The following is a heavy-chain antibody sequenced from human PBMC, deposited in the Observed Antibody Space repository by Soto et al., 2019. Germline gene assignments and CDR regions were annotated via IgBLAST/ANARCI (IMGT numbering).Heavy chain of an antibody. Sequence: SETLSLTCNVSDGAIPGYYWNWIRQPPGKGLEWIGYVYFSGSTKYNPSLKSRVTILVDMSKNQISLRLTSVTSADTAVCYCSRERGAVASTADAFDIWGQGTMVTVS. V-gene: IGHV4-59*01. D-gene: IGHD6-19*01. CDR1: DGAIPGYY. J-gene: IGHJ3*02. CDR3: SRERGAVASTADAFDI. CDR2: VYFSGST.